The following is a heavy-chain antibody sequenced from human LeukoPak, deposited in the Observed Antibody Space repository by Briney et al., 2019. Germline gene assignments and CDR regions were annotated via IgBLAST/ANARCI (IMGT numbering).Heavy chain of an antibody. CDR2: IYYSGST. J-gene: IGHJ4*02. Sequence: SETLSLTCTVSGGSISSYYWSWIRQPPGKGLEWIGYIYYSGSTNYNPSLKSRVTISVDTSKNQFSLKLSSVTAADTAVYYCARFSTTSTDYFDYWGQGTLVTVSS. CDR1: GGSISSYY. D-gene: IGHD2-2*01. V-gene: IGHV4-59*12. CDR3: ARFSTTSTDYFDY.